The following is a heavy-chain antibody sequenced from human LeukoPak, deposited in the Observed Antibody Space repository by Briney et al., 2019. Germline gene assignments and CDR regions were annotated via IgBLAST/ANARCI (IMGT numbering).Heavy chain of an antibody. CDR2: IWYDGSNK. J-gene: IGHJ5*02. CDR1: GFTFSSYG. Sequence: PGRSLRLSCAASGFTFSSYGMHWVRQAPGKGLEWVAVIWYDGSNKYYADSVKGRFTIPRDNSKNTLYLQMSSLRAEDTAVYYCAKEGYSSSLSFDPWGQGTLVTVSS. V-gene: IGHV3-33*06. D-gene: IGHD6-13*01. CDR3: AKEGYSSSLSFDP.